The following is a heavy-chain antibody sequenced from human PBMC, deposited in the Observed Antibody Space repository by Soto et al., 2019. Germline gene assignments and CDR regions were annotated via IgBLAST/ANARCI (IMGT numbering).Heavy chain of an antibody. D-gene: IGHD3-3*01. CDR1: GGSFSGYY. V-gene: IGHV4-34*01. Sequence: SETLSLTCAVYGGSFSGYYWSWIRQPPGKGLEWIGEINHSGSTNYNPSLKSRVTISVDTSKNQFSLKLSSVTAADTAVYYCARGSSHYDFWSGYYNWFDPWGQGTLVTVSS. CDR3: ARGSSHYDFWSGYYNWFDP. J-gene: IGHJ5*02. CDR2: INHSGST.